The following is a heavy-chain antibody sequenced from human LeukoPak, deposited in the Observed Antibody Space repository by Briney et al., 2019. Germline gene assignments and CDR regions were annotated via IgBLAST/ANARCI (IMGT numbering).Heavy chain of an antibody. D-gene: IGHD4-11*01. V-gene: IGHV4-59*01. CDR3: ARGRVSSSTWYSTYYYFFYMDF. CDR1: GGSISSYY. J-gene: IGHJ6*03. Sequence: SETLPLTCTVSGGSISSYYWSWIRQPPGMGLEWIGYIYYSGSTNYNPSLKSRVTISVDTSKNQFSLKLSSVTAADTAVYFCARGRVSSSTWYSTYYYFFYMDFWGKGTTVTVSS. CDR2: IYYSGST.